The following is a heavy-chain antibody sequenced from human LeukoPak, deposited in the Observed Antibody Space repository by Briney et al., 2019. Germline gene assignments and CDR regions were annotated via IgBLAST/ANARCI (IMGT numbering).Heavy chain of an antibody. D-gene: IGHD2-2*01. CDR3: ARIGEATMVVVPAARRAPFDY. CDR2: INPNSGGT. CDR1: GYTFTGYY. J-gene: IGHJ4*02. V-gene: IGHV1-2*02. Sequence: GASVKVSCKASGYTFTGYYMHWVRQAPGQGLEWMGWINPNSGGTNYAQKFQGRVTMTRDTSISTAYMELSRLRSDDTAVYYCARIGEATMVVVPAARRAPFDYWGQGTLVTVSS.